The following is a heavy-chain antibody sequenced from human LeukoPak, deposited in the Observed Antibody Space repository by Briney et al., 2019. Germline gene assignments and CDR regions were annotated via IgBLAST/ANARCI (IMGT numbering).Heavy chain of an antibody. D-gene: IGHD3-10*01. CDR3: ARGYGSGSYFPDY. V-gene: IGHV3-64*01. J-gene: IGHJ4*02. CDR2: ISSNGGST. CDR1: GFTFSSYA. Sequence: GGSLRLSCAASGFTFSSYAMHWVRQAPGKGLEYVSAISSNGGSTYYANSVKGRFTISRDNSKNTLYLQMGSLRAEDMAVYHCARGYGSGSYFPDYWGQGTLVTVSS.